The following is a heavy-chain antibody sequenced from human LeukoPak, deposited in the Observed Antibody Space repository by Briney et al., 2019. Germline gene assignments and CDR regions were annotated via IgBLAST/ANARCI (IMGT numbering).Heavy chain of an antibody. CDR2: IRSKAYGGTT. Sequence: GGSLRLSCTASGFTFGDYAMSWVRQAPGKGLEWVGFIRSKAYGGTTEYAASVKGRFTISRDDSKSIAYLQMNSLETEDTAVYYCTRVPYHMVRGVPDYWGQGTLVTVSS. D-gene: IGHD3-10*01. V-gene: IGHV3-49*04. CDR1: GFTFGDYA. CDR3: TRVPYHMVRGVPDY. J-gene: IGHJ4*02.